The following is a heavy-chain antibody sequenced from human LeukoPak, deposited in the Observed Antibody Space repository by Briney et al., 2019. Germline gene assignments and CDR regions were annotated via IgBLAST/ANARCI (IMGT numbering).Heavy chain of an antibody. CDR3: ARDRVEGAADY. CDR2: IKQDGSEK. CDR1: GFTFSRYW. J-gene: IGHJ4*02. V-gene: IGHV3-7*01. Sequence: GGSLRLSCAASGFTFSRYWMSWVRQAPGKGLEWVANIKQDGSEKYYVDSVKGRFTISRDNANNSLYLQMNSLRVEDTAVYYCARDRVEGAADYWDQGILVTVSS. D-gene: IGHD1-26*01.